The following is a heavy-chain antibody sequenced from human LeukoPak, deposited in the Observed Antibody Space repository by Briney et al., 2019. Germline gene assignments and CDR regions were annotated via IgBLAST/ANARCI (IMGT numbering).Heavy chain of an antibody. Sequence: GGSLRLSCAASGFTFSSYAMHWVRQAPGKGLEWVAVISYDGSNKYYADSVKGRFTISRDNSKNTLYLQMNSLRAEDTAVYYCGRGPKAGGPHHDMDVWGRGTTVTVSS. V-gene: IGHV3-30-3*01. CDR2: ISYDGSNK. J-gene: IGHJ6*02. CDR1: GFTFSSYA. CDR3: GRGPKAGGPHHDMDV. D-gene: IGHD2-15*01.